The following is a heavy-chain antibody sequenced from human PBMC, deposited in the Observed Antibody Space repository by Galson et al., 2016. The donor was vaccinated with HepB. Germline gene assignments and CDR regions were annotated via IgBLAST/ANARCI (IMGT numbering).Heavy chain of an antibody. Sequence: SVKVSCKASGYTFTTYGISWVRQAPGQGLEWMGWISAYNGNTNYAQKLQGRVTMTTDTSTSTAYMELRSLRSDDTAVYYCAKDPRKIRYQLLEVYYCYYAMVFWGQGTPVTVSS. CDR1: GYTFTTYG. D-gene: IGHD2-2*01. V-gene: IGHV1-18*01. J-gene: IGHJ6*02. CDR3: AKDPRKIRYQLLEVYYCYYAMVF. CDR2: ISAYNGNT.